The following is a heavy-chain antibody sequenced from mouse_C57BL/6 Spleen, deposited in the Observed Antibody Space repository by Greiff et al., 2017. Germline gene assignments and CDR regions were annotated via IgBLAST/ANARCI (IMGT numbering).Heavy chain of an antibody. Sequence: VKLQESGAELVRPGASVKLSCKASGYTFTDYYINWVKQRPGQGLEWIARIYPGSGNTYYNEKFKGKATLTAEKSSSTAYMQLSSLTSEDSAVYFCAREEGRRAMDYWGQGTSVTVSS. CDR1: GYTFTDYY. CDR2: IYPGSGNT. CDR3: AREEGRRAMDY. V-gene: IGHV1-76*01. J-gene: IGHJ4*01. D-gene: IGHD3-3*01.